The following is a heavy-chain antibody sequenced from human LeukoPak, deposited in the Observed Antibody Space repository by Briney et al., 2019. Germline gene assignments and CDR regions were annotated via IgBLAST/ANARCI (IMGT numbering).Heavy chain of an antibody. CDR2: IYPGDSDT. J-gene: IGHJ4*02. D-gene: IGHD2-2*01. V-gene: IGHV5-51*01. Sequence: GESLQISCKGSGYIFTSYWIGWVRQLPGKGLEWMGIIYPGDSDTRYSLSFQGQVTISADKSISTAYLQWSSLKASDTAMYYCARHYCSSTSCYGPLGAPFDYWGQGTLVTVSS. CDR1: GYIFTSYW. CDR3: ARHYCSSTSCYGPLGAPFDY.